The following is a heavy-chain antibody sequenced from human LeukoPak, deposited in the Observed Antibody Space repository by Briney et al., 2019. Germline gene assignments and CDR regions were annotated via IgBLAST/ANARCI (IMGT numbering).Heavy chain of an antibody. D-gene: IGHD3-9*01. V-gene: IGHV3-30*18. CDR2: ISYDGTNK. J-gene: IGHJ4*02. CDR3: AKFLSPVGRGVYDIFPADFDY. CDR1: GFTFSSYG. Sequence: GGSLRLSCEASGFTFSSYGMNWVRQAPGKGLEWVAVISYDGTNKYYAESVKGRFTISRDNSKNTLYLQMNSLRAEDTAVYYCAKFLSPVGRGVYDIFPADFDYWGQGTLVTVSS.